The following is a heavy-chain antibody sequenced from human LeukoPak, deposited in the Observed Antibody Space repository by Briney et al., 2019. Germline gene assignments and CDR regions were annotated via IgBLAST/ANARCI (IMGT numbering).Heavy chain of an antibody. CDR2: MNPNSGNT. J-gene: IGHJ4*02. V-gene: IGHV1-8*01. D-gene: IGHD3-10*01. Sequence: ASVKVSCKASGYTFTSYDINWVRQATGQGLEWMGWMNPNSGNTGYAQKFQGRVTMTRNTSISTAYMELSSLRSEDTAVYYCARASFTPYRCYGSGSMGYWGQGTLVTVSS. CDR3: ARASFTPYRCYGSGSMGY. CDR1: GYTFTSYD.